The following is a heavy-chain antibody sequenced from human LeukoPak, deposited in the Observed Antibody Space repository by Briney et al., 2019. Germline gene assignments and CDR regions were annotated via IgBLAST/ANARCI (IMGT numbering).Heavy chain of an antibody. D-gene: IGHD3-10*01. J-gene: IGHJ6*02. CDR3: ARDKVYGSGSYGTYYYYGMDV. CDR2: ISYDGSNK. CDR1: GFTFSSYA. V-gene: IGHV3-30-3*01. Sequence: GGSLRLSCAASGFTFSSYAMHWVRQAPGKGLEWVAVISYDGSNKYYADSVKGRFTISRDNAKNSLYLQMNSLRAEDTAVYYCARDKVYGSGSYGTYYYYGMDVWGQGTTVTVS.